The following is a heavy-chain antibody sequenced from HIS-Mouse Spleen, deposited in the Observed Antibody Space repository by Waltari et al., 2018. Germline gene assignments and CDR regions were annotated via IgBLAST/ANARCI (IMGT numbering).Heavy chain of an antibody. Sequence: QVQLVQSGAEVKKPGASVKVSCKASGYTFTGYYMPWVRQAPGQGLEWRGWSNPNSGGTNYAQKCQGRVTMTRDTSISTAYMELSRLRSDDTAVYYCARSPSGSSWYDYWGQGTLVTVSS. D-gene: IGHD6-13*01. V-gene: IGHV1-2*02. J-gene: IGHJ4*02. CDR3: ARSPSGSSWYDY. CDR2: SNPNSGGT. CDR1: GYTFTGYY.